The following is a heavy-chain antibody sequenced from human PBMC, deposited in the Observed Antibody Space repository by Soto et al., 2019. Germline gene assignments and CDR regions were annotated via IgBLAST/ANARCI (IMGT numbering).Heavy chain of an antibody. CDR2: IYWDDDK. J-gene: IGHJ4*02. V-gene: IGHV2-5*02. CDR1: GFSLSTSGVG. Sequence: QITLKESGPTLVKPTQTLTLTCTFSGFSLSTSGVGVGWIRQPPGKALEWLALIYWDDDKRYSPSLKSRLTIPKDTSKHQVVLKMTNMDPVDTATYYCAHSPRWLRFDYWGQGTLVTVSS. D-gene: IGHD6-19*01. CDR3: AHSPRWLRFDY.